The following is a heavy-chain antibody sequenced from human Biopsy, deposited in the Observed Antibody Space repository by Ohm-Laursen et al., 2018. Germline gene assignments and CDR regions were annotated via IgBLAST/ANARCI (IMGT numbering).Heavy chain of an antibody. V-gene: IGHV4-34*01. Sequence: PSETLSLTCVVYVGSFSGYYWSWIRQPPGKGLEWIGEIKHSGSTNYNPSLKSRVTISVDTSKNQFSLKLSSVTAADTAVYYCARGMRYCTNAVCYKSGSGSYYRYYYGMDVWGQETTVTVSS. J-gene: IGHJ6*02. CDR2: IKHSGST. D-gene: IGHD2-8*01. CDR1: VGSFSGYY. CDR3: ARGMRYCTNAVCYKSGSGSYYRYYYGMDV.